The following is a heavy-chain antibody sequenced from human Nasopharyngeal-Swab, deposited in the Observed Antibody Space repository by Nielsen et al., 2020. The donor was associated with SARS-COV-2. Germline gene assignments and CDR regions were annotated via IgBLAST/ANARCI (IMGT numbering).Heavy chain of an antibody. J-gene: IGHJ4*02. CDR3: ARELGARNLYFDS. V-gene: IGHV4-30-2*01. CDR2: VYHLGNT. D-gene: IGHD3-10*01. Sequence: WIRQPPGKDMEWIGSVYHLGNTYYNPSLKSRVTLSVDTSKNHFSLELAYVTAADTAVYYCARELGARNLYFDSWDQATLVTVSS.